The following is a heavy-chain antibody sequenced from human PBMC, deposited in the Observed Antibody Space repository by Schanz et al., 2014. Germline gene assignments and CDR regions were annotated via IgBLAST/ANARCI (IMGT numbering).Heavy chain of an antibody. CDR3: ARGIGGYGANNYFDY. D-gene: IGHD5-12*01. J-gene: IGHJ4*02. CDR1: EYSFTSYS. CDR2: INTASGDT. Sequence: QVQLVQSGAEVKKPGASVKVSCKASEYSFTSYSMHWVRQAPGQRLEWMGWINTASGDTKYSQNFQGRVTITRDTSASTADMELSSLRSEDTAVYSCARGIGGYGANNYFDYWGQGTLXTVSS. V-gene: IGHV1-3*04.